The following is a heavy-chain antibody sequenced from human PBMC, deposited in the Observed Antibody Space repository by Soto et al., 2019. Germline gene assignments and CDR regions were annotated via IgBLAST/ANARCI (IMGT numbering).Heavy chain of an antibody. J-gene: IGHJ6*02. CDR1: GYTFSSYD. Sequence: VASVKVSCKASGYTFSSYDINWVRQATGQGLEWMGWMNPKSGYTGYAQKFQGRVTMTRDTSISTAYMEVSSLRSEDTAIYYCARAYGDLDVWGQGTTVTVSS. CDR2: MNPKSGYT. CDR3: ARAYGDLDV. D-gene: IGHD2-21*01. V-gene: IGHV1-8*01.